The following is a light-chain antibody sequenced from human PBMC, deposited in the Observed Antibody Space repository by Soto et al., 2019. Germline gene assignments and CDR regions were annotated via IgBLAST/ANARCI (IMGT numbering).Light chain of an antibody. CDR3: TSYTSSSTWV. CDR2: AVS. V-gene: IGLV2-14*01. CDR1: SSDVGGYNY. J-gene: IGLJ3*02. Sequence: QSALTQPASVSGSPGQSITISCTGTSSDVGGYNYVSWYQHHPGKAPKLMIYAVSNRPSGVSNRFSGSKSANTASLTISGLQAEDEADYYCTSYTSSSTWVFGGGTQLTVL.